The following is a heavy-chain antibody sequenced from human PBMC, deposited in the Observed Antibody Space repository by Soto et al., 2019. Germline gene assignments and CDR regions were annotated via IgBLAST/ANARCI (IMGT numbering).Heavy chain of an antibody. CDR2: IIPMFGIG. J-gene: IGHJ6*02. V-gene: IGHV1-69*01. CDR3: ERGYRENYLYAMDV. D-gene: IGHD1-26*01. Sequence: QVQLVQSGAEVKMPGSSVRVSCKASGGSFSKYGISWVRQAPGQGLEWMGGIIPMFGIGNYAEKFLGRVTITADESTSTSHMELSSLRSEDTAVYFCERGYRENYLYAMDVWGQGTTVTVSS. CDR1: GGSFSKYG.